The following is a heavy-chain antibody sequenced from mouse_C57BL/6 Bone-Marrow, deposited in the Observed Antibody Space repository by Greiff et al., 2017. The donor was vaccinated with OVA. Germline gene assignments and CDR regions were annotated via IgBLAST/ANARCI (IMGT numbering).Heavy chain of an antibody. CDR2: INPNNGGT. CDR1: GYTFTDYN. CDR3: ARGGFTTVVATRWYFDV. Sequence: VQLKQSGPELVKPGASVKIPCKASGYTFTDYNMDWVKQSHGKSLEWIGDINPNNGGTIYNQKFKGKATLTVDKSSSTAYMELRSLTSEDTAVYYCARGGFTTVVATRWYFDVGGTGTTVTVSS. D-gene: IGHD1-1*01. J-gene: IGHJ1*03. V-gene: IGHV1-18*01.